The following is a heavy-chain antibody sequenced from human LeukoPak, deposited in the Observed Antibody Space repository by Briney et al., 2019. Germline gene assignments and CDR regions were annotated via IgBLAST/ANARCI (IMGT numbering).Heavy chain of an antibody. CDR3: ASGSGSYGHLDY. V-gene: IGHV3-21*01. J-gene: IGHJ4*02. Sequence: PGRSLRLSCAASGFTFSTYIMNWVRQAPGKGLEWVSSISNSSSYIYYADSVKGRFTISRDNAKNSLYLQMNSLRVEDTAVYYCASGSGSYGHLDYWGQGTLVTVSS. CDR1: GFTFSTYI. D-gene: IGHD1-26*01. CDR2: ISNSSSYI.